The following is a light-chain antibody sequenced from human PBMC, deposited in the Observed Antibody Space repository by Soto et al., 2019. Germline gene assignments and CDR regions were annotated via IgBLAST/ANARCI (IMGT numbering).Light chain of an antibody. Sequence: EIVLTQSPATLSLSPGEGATLSCRASQSVSSDLAWYKQKPGQAPRLLIYDASNRATGIPARFSGSGSGTEVTLTISSLEPEEFAVYYWQQRSNWLLTFGGGTNVEIK. J-gene: IGKJ4*01. CDR1: QSVSSD. V-gene: IGKV3-11*01. CDR2: DAS. CDR3: QQRSNWLLT.